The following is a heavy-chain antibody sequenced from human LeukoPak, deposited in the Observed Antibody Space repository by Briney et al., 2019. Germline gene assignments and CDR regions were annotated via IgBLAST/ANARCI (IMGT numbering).Heavy chain of an antibody. D-gene: IGHD4-17*01. CDR3: ARSYGAFSGPVTY. CDR2: INQDGSEK. CDR1: GFTFSTYW. Sequence: GGSLRLSCAASGFTFSTYWMTWVRQAPGKGLEWVANINQDGSEKHYVDSVKGRFTISRDNAKNSLYLQMNSLRAEDTAVYYCARSYGAFSGPVTYWGQGTLVTLSS. J-gene: IGHJ4*02. V-gene: IGHV3-7*01.